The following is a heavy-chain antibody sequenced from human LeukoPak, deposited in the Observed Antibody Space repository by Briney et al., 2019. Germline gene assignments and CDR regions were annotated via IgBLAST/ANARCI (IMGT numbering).Heavy chain of an antibody. CDR2: IKSKTDGGTT. V-gene: IGHV3-15*01. Sequence: GGSLGLSCAASGFIFSSTWMSWVRQAPGRGLEWVGRIKSKTDGGTTDYAAPVKGRFIISRDDSKNTLYLQTNSLKTEDTAVYYCTTAIEDYFDNSGYYYFDYWGQGTLVTVSS. J-gene: IGHJ4*02. CDR1: GFIFSSTW. D-gene: IGHD3-22*01. CDR3: TTAIEDYFDNSGYYYFDY.